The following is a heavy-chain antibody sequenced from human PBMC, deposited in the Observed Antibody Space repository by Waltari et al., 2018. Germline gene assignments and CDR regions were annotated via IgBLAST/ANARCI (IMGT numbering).Heavy chain of an antibody. J-gene: IGHJ4*02. Sequence: EVQLVESGGVVVQPGGSLRLSCAASGFTFDDYTMHWVRQAPGKGLEWVPLISWDGGSTYYADSVKGRITISRDNSKNTMYLQMNRLRTEDTALYYCAKDSSMVQGGSALDYWGQGTLVTVSS. V-gene: IGHV3-43*01. D-gene: IGHD3-10*01. CDR1: GFTFDDYT. CDR2: ISWDGGST. CDR3: AKDSSMVQGGSALDY.